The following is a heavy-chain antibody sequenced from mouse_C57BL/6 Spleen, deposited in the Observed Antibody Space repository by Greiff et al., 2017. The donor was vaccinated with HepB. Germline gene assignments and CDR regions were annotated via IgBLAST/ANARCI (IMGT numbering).Heavy chain of an antibody. V-gene: IGHV7-3*01. J-gene: IGHJ2*01. CDR2: IRNKANGYTT. CDR1: GFTFTDYY. Sequence: EVQLVESGGGLVQPGGSLSLSCAASGFTFTDYYMSWVRQPPGKALEWLGFIRNKANGYTTEYSAPVKGRFTISRDNSQSILYLQMNALIAEDSAGYYCAREGDWDGFDYWGQGTTLTVSA. D-gene: IGHD4-1*01. CDR3: AREGDWDGFDY.